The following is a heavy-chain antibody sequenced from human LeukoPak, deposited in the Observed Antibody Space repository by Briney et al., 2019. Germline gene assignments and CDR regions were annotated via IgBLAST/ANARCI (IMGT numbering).Heavy chain of an antibody. D-gene: IGHD2-15*01. CDR3: ARDACTDGNCDNF. V-gene: IGHV3-48*02. CDR1: EFTFSRYN. Sequence: PGGSLTLFCAPCEFTFSRYNMNCVRHTPGKGVEWVSYISSSSSAIYYADSVKGRLTISRDNAKNSLYLQMNSLRDEDTAVYYCARDACTDGNCDNFWGQGNLVTVSS. J-gene: IGHJ4*02. CDR2: ISSSSSAI.